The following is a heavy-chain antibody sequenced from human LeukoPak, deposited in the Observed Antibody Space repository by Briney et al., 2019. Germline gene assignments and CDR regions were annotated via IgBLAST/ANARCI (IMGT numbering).Heavy chain of an antibody. CDR1: GFTLSTNA. D-gene: IGHD5-18*01. V-gene: IGHV3-23*01. Sequence: GGSLRLSCLTSGFTLSTNAMSWVRQAPGKGLEWISGISGSGASTYYADSVKGRFTISRDNAKNTLYLQMNSLRAEDTAVYYCARGASGYSYGWGQGTLVTVSS. CDR2: ISGSGAST. CDR3: ARGASGYSYG. J-gene: IGHJ4*02.